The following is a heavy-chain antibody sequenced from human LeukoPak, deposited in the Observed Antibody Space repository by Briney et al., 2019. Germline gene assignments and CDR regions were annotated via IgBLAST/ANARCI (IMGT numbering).Heavy chain of an antibody. D-gene: IGHD6-13*01. CDR1: GFTFDNYA. J-gene: IGHJ4*02. CDR2: ISWNSGSI. V-gene: IGHV3-9*03. CDR3: AKGSYISYSSSWSFDY. Sequence: SGGSLRLSCAASGFTFDNYAMHWVRQAPGKGLEWVSGISWNSGSIGYADSVKGRFTISRDNAKNSLYLQMNSLRAEDMALYYCAKGSYISYSSSWSFDYWGQGTLVTVSS.